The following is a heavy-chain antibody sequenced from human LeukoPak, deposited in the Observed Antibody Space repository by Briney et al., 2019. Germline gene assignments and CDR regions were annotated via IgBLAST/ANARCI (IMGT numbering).Heavy chain of an antibody. Sequence: GGSLRLSCAAPGFTFSSYAMSWVRQAPGKGLEWVSTITGTGGSTYYADSVRGRFTISRDNSKNTLYLQMNSLRAEDTAVYYCARLGNSNPLRLPFDYWGQGTLVTVSS. CDR2: ITGTGGST. V-gene: IGHV3-23*01. CDR1: GFTFSSYA. CDR3: ARLGNSNPLRLPFDY. J-gene: IGHJ4*02. D-gene: IGHD4-23*01.